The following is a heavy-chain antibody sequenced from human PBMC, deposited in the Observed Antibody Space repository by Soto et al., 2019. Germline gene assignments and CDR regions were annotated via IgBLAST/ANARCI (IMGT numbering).Heavy chain of an antibody. CDR2: IYHSGST. D-gene: IGHD6-19*01. CDR3: SVRWQAVAGTGFDP. Sequence: QVQLQESGPGLVKPSGTLSLTCAVSGGSISSSNWWSWVRQPPGKGLEWIGEIYHSGSTNYNPSLHMRVTLSVDKSKSPFSPTLSSVTAADTAVYYWSVRWQAVAGTGFDPWRQGTLVTVSS. J-gene: IGHJ5*02. CDR1: GGSISSSNW. V-gene: IGHV4-4*02.